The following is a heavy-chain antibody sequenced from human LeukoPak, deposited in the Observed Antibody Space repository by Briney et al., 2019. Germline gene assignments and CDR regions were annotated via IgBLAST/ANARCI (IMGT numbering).Heavy chain of an antibody. J-gene: IGHJ5*02. Sequence: PSETLSLTCAVYGGSFSGYYWSWIRQPPGKGLEWIGEINHSGSTNYNPSLKSRVTISVDTSKNQFSLRLSSVTAADTAVYYCARGNYVDWFDPWGQGTQVTVSS. D-gene: IGHD1-7*01. CDR1: GGSFSGYY. CDR2: INHSGST. V-gene: IGHV4-34*01. CDR3: ARGNYVDWFDP.